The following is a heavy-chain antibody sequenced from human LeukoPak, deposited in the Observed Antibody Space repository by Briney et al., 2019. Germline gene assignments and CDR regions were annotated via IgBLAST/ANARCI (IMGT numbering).Heavy chain of an antibody. CDR2: IIPIFGTA. CDR3: ARDSRGYFDY. J-gene: IGHJ4*02. CDR1: GGTFSSYA. D-gene: IGHD1-1*01. Sequence: SVKVSCKASGGTFSSYAISWVRQAPGQGLEWMGRIIPIFGTANYAQKFQGRVTMTRDTSISTAYMELSRLRSDDTAVYYCARDSRGYFDYWGQGTLVTVSS. V-gene: IGHV1-69*05.